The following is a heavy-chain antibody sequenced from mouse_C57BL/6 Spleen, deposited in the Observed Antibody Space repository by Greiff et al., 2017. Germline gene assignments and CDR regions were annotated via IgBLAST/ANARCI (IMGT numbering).Heavy chain of an antibody. CDR3: AGESRFAY. Sequence: QVQLQQSGAELVRPGASVTLSCKASGYTFTDYEMHWVKQTPVHGLEWIGAIDPETGGTAYNQKFKGKAILTADTYSSPAYMELRSLTSEDSAVYYCAGESRFAYWGQGTLVTVSA. CDR1: GYTFTDYE. CDR2: IDPETGGT. V-gene: IGHV1-15*01. J-gene: IGHJ3*01.